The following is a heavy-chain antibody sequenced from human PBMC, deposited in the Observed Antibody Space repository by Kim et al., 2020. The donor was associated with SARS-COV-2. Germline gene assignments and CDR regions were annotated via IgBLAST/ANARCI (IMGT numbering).Heavy chain of an antibody. CDR1: GYSISSGNY. V-gene: IGHV4-38-2*02. D-gene: IGHD3-10*01. Sequence: SETLSLTCTVSGYSISSGNYWGWIRQPPGKGLEWIGSIYHSGSTYYNPSLKSRVTISVDTSKNQFSLKLSSVTAADTAVYYCARDGSGSYYLHYFDYWGQGTLVTVSS. CDR2: IYHSGST. J-gene: IGHJ4*02. CDR3: ARDGSGSYYLHYFDY.